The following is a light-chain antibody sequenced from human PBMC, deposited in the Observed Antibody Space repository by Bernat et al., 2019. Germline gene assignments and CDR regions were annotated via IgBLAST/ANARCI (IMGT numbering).Light chain of an antibody. J-gene: IGKJ4*01. CDR1: QSVSSY. Sequence: EIVLTQSPATLSLSPGERATLSCRASQSVSSYLAWYQQKPGQAPRLLIYDASNRATGIPARFSGSGSGTDFTLTISSLEPEDFAVYYCQQRSTWFLTFGGETKVEIK. CDR2: DAS. V-gene: IGKV3-11*01. CDR3: QQRSTWFLT.